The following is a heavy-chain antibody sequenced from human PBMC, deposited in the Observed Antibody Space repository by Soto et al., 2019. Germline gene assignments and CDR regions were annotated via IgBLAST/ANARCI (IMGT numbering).Heavy chain of an antibody. CDR3: IRDPYGST. D-gene: IGHD3-10*01. V-gene: IGHV3-15*01. Sequence: EVQLVESGGGLVKPGESLRLSCAASGFTFSTAWMTWVRQAPGRGLEWVARIKTTSDGGTIHYAAHVKGRFTISRDDSKDTLFLQMNSLKIEETALYYCIRDPYGSTWGQGTLVTVSS. CDR2: IKTTSDGGTI. J-gene: IGHJ5*02. CDR1: GFTFSTAW.